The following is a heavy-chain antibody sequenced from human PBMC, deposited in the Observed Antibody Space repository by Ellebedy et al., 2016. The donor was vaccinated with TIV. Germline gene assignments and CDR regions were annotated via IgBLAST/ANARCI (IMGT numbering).Heavy chain of an antibody. D-gene: IGHD2/OR15-2a*01. CDR1: GYKFTSHG. Sequence: ASVKVSCKASGYKFTSHGIGWVRQAPGQGLEWMGWISAFIGDTNYVQKFQGRVTMTPDTLTSTAYMELMNLTSDDTAVYYCARGFYERFDPWGQGTLVTVSS. J-gene: IGHJ5*02. CDR3: ARGFYERFDP. CDR2: ISAFIGDT. V-gene: IGHV1-18*04.